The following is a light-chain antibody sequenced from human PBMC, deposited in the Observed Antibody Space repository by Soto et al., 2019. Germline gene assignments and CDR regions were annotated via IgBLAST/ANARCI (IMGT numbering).Light chain of an antibody. CDR2: DAS. J-gene: IGKJ2*01. CDR3: QQRSNWPYT. Sequence: EIVLTQSPATLSLSPGERATLSCRASQRVSSSLAWYQQKPGQAPSLLIYDASNRATGIAARFSGGGSGTDFTLTNSSLEPEDFAVYYCQQRSNWPYTFGQGTKLDIK. V-gene: IGKV3-11*01. CDR1: QRVSSS.